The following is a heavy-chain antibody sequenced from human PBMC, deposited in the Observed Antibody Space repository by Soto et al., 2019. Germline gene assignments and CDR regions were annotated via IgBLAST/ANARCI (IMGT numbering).Heavy chain of an antibody. CDR2: ISDTGGDS. D-gene: IGHD1-1*01. CDR3: VRDLYRSATMPCLDH. V-gene: IGHV3-23*01. CDR1: GFTFINYA. Sequence: GSLRLSCEASGFTFINYAMSWVRQSPGKGLEWVSSISDTGGDSYYADSMDGRFTVSRDNSKNTLYLQINSLRAEDTAIYYCVRDLYRSATMPCLDHWGQGALVTVSS. J-gene: IGHJ4*02.